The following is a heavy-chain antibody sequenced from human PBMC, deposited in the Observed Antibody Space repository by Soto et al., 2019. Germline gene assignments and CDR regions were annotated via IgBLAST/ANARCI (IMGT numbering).Heavy chain of an antibody. J-gene: IGHJ4*02. CDR3: ARGQLGDF. D-gene: IGHD1-1*01. V-gene: IGHV4-34*01. CDR2: INHGGNT. Sequence: SATLSLTCAVYGGFFTGYYWSWVRQPPGGGLEWIGEINHGGNTNCNPSLKSRLTLSIDTSKSQFSLKLGSVTAADTAIYYCARGQLGDFWGQGTPVTVSS. CDR1: GGFFTGYY.